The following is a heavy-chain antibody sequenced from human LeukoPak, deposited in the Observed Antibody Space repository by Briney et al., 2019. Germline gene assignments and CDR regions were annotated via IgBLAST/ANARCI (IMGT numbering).Heavy chain of an antibody. V-gene: IGHV1-18*01. CDR2: ISAYAGNT. J-gene: IGHJ5*02. Sequence: ASVKVSCKASGYTFTSYGISWVRQAPGQGLEWMGWISAYAGNTNYAKKLQGRVTMTTDTSTSTAYVELRSLRSDDTAVYYCARWARDYGAYNWFDPWGQGTLVTVSS. D-gene: IGHD4-17*01. CDR3: ARWARDYGAYNWFDP. CDR1: GYTFTSYG.